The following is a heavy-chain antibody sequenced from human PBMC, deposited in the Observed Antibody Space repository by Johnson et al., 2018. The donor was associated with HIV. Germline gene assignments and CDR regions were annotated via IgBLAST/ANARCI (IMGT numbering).Heavy chain of an antibody. CDR1: GFTFSSYG. CDR3: AREGDDPGAFDI. V-gene: IGHV3-33*01. D-gene: IGHD3-16*01. CDR2: IWYDGSNK. Sequence: VQLVESGGGVVQPGRSLRLSCAASGFTFSSYGMHWVRQAPGKGLEWVAVIWYDGSNKYYADSVKGRFTISRDNSKNTLYLQMNSLRAEDTAVYYCAREGDDPGAFDIWGQGTMVTVSS. J-gene: IGHJ3*02.